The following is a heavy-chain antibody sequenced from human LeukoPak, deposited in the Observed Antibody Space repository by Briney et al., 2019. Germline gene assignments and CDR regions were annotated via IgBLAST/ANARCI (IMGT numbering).Heavy chain of an antibody. CDR1: GFTFSSYA. J-gene: IGHJ4*02. D-gene: IGHD3-22*01. CDR2: ISGSGGST. Sequence: GGSLRLSCAASGFTFSSYAMSWVRQAPGKGLEWVSAISGSGGSTYYADSVKGRFTISRDNSKNTLYLQMNSLRAEDTAVSYCAKSGGNYYYDSSGYYPPYYFDYWGQGTLVTVYS. V-gene: IGHV3-23*01. CDR3: AKSGGNYYYDSSGYYPPYYFDY.